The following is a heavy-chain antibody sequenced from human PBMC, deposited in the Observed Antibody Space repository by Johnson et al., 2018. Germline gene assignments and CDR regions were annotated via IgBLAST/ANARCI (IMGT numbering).Heavy chain of an antibody. CDR3: AKEENSSGWSPYYYYYGLDV. Sequence: EVQLVESGGGLVQPGRSLRLSCVVSGFKFDDYGMHWVRQAPGKGLEWVSSINWRGATIGYADSVKGRFTISRDNAKNCLYLQMNSLRPEDTAFYYCAKEENSSGWSPYYYYYGLDVWGQGTTVTVSS. J-gene: IGHJ6*02. V-gene: IGHV3-9*01. D-gene: IGHD6-19*01. CDR1: GFKFDDYG. CDR2: INWRGATI.